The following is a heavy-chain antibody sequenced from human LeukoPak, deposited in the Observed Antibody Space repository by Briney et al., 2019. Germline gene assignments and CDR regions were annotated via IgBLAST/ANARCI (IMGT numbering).Heavy chain of an antibody. J-gene: IGHJ4*02. CDR2: INPSGGST. CDR1: GYTFTSYY. V-gene: IGHV1-46*01. Sequence: ASVKVSCKASGYTFTSYYMHWVRQAPGQGLEWMGIINPSGGSTSYAQKFQGRVTMTRDTSISTAYMELSRLRSDDTAVYYCAISRQSPGVDYWGQGTLVTVSS. CDR3: AISRQSPGVDY. D-gene: IGHD4-11*01.